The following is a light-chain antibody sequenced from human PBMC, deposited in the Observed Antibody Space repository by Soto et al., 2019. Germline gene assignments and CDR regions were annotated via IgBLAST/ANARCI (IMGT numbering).Light chain of an antibody. CDR3: ASWDDSLDVWL. V-gene: IGLV1-44*01. J-gene: IGLJ3*02. Sequence: QSVLTQPPSASGTPGQSVTISCSGSSSNIGRNTVDWYQQFPGTAPNLLIYGSNQRPSGVSDRFSGSKSGTSASLAISGLQSEDEADYYCASWDDSLDVWLFGGGTKLTVL. CDR1: SSNIGRNT. CDR2: GSN.